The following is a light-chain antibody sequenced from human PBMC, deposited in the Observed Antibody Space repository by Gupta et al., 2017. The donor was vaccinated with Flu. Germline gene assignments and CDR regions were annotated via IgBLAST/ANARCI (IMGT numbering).Light chain of an antibody. J-gene: IGKJ2*01. CDR2: GAS. Sequence: EIVLTQSPGPLSLSPGERATLSCRASQSVSSSFLAWVQQKPGQAPRLLIYGASSRATGIPDRFSGSGSGTDFTLTINRLEPEDFAVYYCQQYGTSPRTFGQGTKLEMK. V-gene: IGKV3-20*01. CDR1: QSVSSSF. CDR3: QQYGTSPRT.